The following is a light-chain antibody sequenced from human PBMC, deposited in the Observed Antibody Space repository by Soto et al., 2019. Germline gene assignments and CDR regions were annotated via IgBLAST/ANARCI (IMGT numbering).Light chain of an antibody. CDR1: QSVSSNY. V-gene: IGKV3-20*01. CDR3: QQYDTSPRT. CDR2: GAS. J-gene: IGKJ1*01. Sequence: EVMLTQSPGTLSLSPGERATLSCRASQSVSSNYLAWYQQKSGQAPRLLIYGASNRATGIPDRFSGSGSGTDFPRTIRRLEPEDFGVYYRQQYDTSPRTFGQGTKVEFK.